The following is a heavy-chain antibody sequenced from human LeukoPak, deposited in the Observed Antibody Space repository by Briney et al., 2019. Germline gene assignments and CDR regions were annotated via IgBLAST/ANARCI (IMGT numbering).Heavy chain of an antibody. V-gene: IGHV4-30-2*01. J-gene: IGHJ3*02. CDR1: GGSISSGGYS. D-gene: IGHD6-19*01. CDR2: IYHSGST. Sequence: SQTLSLTCAVSGGSISSGGYSWSWIRQPPGKGLEWVGYIYHSGSTNYNPSLKSRVTTSVDTSKNQFSLNLSSVTAADTAVYYCARDNGGWSASRGFDIWGQGTMVTVSS. CDR3: ARDNGGWSASRGFDI.